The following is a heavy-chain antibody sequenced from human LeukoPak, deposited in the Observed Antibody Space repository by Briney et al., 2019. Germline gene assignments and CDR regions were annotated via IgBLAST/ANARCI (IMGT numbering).Heavy chain of an antibody. CDR1: GGSISRSNW. CDR3: ARVLSRGPRAKAFDI. D-gene: IGHD4/OR15-4a*01. J-gene: IGHJ3*02. Sequence: SETLSLTCAISGGSISRSNWWSWVRQPPGKGLEWIGKIYHSGITNYNPSLKSRVTISVDTSKNQFSLKLSSVTAADTAVYYCARVLSRGPRAKAFDIWGQGTMVTVSS. V-gene: IGHV4-4*02. CDR2: IYHSGIT.